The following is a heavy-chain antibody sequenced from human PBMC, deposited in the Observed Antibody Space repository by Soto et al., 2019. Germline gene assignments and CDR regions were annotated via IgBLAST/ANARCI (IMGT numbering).Heavy chain of an antibody. CDR1: GYTFSDYY. CDR2: IDTSGTKI. V-gene: IGHV3-11*01. D-gene: IGHD3-3*01. J-gene: IGHJ4*02. Sequence: QVQLVESGGDLVKPGGSLRLSCAASGYTFSDYYMSWIRQAPGKGLEWISYIDTSGTKIYYADSVKGRFTITRDNAKNSLYLESNSLRDEGTAVYYCASHYDMWSGYLSPVDYWGQGTLVTVSS. CDR3: ASHYDMWSGYLSPVDY.